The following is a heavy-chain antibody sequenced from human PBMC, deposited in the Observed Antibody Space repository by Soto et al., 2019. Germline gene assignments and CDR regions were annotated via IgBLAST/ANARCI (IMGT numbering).Heavy chain of an antibody. CDR2: INHSGST. J-gene: IGHJ4*02. V-gene: IGHV4-34*01. CDR3: ARGRPPKRRHYFDY. Sequence: SETLSLTCAVYGGSFSGYYWSWIRQPPGKGLEWIGEINHSGSTNYNPSLKSRVTISVDTSKNQFSLKLSSVTAADTAVYYCARGRPPKRRHYFDYWGQGTLVTVSS. CDR1: GGSFSGYY.